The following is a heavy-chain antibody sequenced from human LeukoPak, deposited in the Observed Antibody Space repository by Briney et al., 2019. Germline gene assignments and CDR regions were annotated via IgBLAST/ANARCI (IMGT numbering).Heavy chain of an antibody. CDR3: TGERVESAFDI. CDR2: IKQDGSVK. J-gene: IGHJ3*02. D-gene: IGHD2-15*01. CDR1: GFTFSSYA. V-gene: IGHV3-7*01. Sequence: PGGSLRLSCAASGFTFSSYAMSWVRQAPGKGLEWVANIKQDGSVKQYVDSVKGRFTIFRDNAKNSLYLQMNSLRVDDTAVYYCTGERVESAFDIWGQGTLVTVSS.